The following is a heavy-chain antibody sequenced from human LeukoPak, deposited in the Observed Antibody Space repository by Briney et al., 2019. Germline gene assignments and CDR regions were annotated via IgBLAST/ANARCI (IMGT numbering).Heavy chain of an antibody. CDR2: INPNSGGT. J-gene: IGHJ4*02. CDR3: ARETKLEWLLIFDY. D-gene: IGHD3-3*01. CDR1: GYTFTGYY. V-gene: IGHV1-2*06. Sequence: VSVKVSCKASGYTFTGYYMHWVRQAPGQGLEWMGRINPNSGGTNYAQKFQGRVTMTRDTSISTAYMELSRLRSDDTAVYYCARETKLEWLLIFDYWGQGTLVTVSS.